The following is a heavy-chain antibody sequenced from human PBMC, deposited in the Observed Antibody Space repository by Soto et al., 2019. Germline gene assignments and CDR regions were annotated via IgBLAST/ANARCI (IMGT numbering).Heavy chain of an antibody. Sequence: EVQLVESGGGLVQPGGSVRLSCAASGFRFSSYSKNWVRQAPGKGPEWVSYIDHSSSSVRYVDSVEGRFTISRDNAKDSLSLQMNSLRVEDTAMYYCAVGIAVARGYFDLWGRGTLVTVSS. D-gene: IGHD6-19*01. CDR3: AVGIAVARGYFDL. J-gene: IGHJ2*01. CDR1: GFRFSSYS. CDR2: IDHSSSSV. V-gene: IGHV3-48*04.